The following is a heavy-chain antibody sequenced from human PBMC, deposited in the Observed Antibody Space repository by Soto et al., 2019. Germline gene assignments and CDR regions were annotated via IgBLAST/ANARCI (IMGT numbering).Heavy chain of an antibody. D-gene: IGHD2-15*01. V-gene: IGHV1-69*13. CDR2: IIPIFGTA. CDR3: ARAGHGGNGNWFDP. Sequence: SVKVSCKASGGTFSSYAISWVRQAPGQGLEWMGGIIPIFGTANYAQKFQGRVTIAADESTSTAYMELSSLRSEDTAVYYCARAGHGGNGNWFDPWGQGTLMTVSS. J-gene: IGHJ5*02. CDR1: GGTFSSYA.